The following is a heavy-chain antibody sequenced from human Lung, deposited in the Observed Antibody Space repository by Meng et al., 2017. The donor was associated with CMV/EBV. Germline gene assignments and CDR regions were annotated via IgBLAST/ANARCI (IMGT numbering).Heavy chain of an antibody. J-gene: IGHJ5*02. Sequence: ASXXVSXKASGYTFTSYDINWVRQATGQGLEWMGWMNPNSGNTGYAQKFQGRVTITRNTSINTAYMDLSSLRSEDTAIYYCTRGRGSTHKGNWFDPWGQGTLVTVSS. CDR1: GYTFTSYD. V-gene: IGHV1-8*03. D-gene: IGHD3-10*01. CDR3: TRGRGSTHKGNWFDP. CDR2: MNPNSGNT.